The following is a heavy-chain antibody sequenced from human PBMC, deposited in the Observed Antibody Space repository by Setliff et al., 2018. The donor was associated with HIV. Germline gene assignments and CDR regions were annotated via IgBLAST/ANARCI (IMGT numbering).Heavy chain of an antibody. D-gene: IGHD3-10*01. CDR1: GGTFSSYA. J-gene: IGHJ3*02. V-gene: IGHV1-69*13. CDR3: ASYYYGSGSYFAAFDI. Sequence: SVKVSCKASGGTFSSYAISWVRQAPGQGLEWMGGIIPIFGTANYAQKFKGRVTITADESTSTAYMELSSLRSEDTAVYYCASYYYGSGSYFAAFDIWGQGTVVTVSS. CDR2: IIPIFGTA.